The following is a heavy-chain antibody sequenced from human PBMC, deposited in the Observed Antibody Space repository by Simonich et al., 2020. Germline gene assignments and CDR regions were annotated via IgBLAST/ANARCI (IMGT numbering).Heavy chain of an antibody. CDR2: ISAYNGNT. J-gene: IGHJ4*02. CDR1: GYTFTSYG. CDR3: ARASRGTWWYYYFDY. V-gene: IGHV1-18*01. Sequence: QVQLVQSGAEVMKPGASVKVSCKASGYTFTSYGISWVRQAPGQGLEWMGWISAYNGNTNYAQKLQGRVTMTTDTSTSTAYMELRSLRSDDTAVYYCARASRGTWWYYYFDYWGQGTLVTVSS. D-gene: IGHD2-15*01.